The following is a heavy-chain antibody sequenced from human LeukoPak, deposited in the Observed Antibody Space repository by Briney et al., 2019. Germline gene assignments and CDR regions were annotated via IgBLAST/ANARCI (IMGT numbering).Heavy chain of an antibody. CDR2: ISYDGNNK. Sequence: PGGSLRLSCAASGFTFSSYDMHWVRQAPGKGLEWVAVISYDGNNKYYADSVKGRLTISRDNSKKTLYLQMNSLRAEDTAVYYCARDGYNEEDWYFDLWGRGILVTVSS. CDR3: ARDGYNEEDWYFDL. D-gene: IGHD5-24*01. V-gene: IGHV3-30-3*01. CDR1: GFTFSSYD. J-gene: IGHJ2*01.